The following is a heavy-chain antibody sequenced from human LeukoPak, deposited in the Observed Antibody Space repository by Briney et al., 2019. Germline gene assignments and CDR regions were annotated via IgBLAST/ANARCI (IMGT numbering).Heavy chain of an antibody. D-gene: IGHD3-10*01. CDR1: GGSFSGYY. CDR2: INHSGST. V-gene: IGHV4-34*01. J-gene: IGHJ4*02. CDR3: ARRPTYYYGSGSPSPHSDY. Sequence: SETLSLTCAVYGGSFSGYYWSWIRQPPGKGLEWIGEINHSGSTNYNPSLKSRVTISVDTSKNQFSLKLSSVTAADTAVYYCARRPTYYYGSGSPSPHSDYWGQGTLVTVSS.